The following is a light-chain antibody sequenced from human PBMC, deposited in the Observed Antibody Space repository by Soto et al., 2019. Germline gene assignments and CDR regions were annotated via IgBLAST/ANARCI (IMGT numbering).Light chain of an antibody. CDR1: QSVSNNY. CDR2: GAS. Sequence: IVLTQSPGTLSLSPGERATLSCRASQSVSNNYLAWYQQKPGQAPRLLIYGASNRATGIPDRFSGSGSGTDFTLTISSLEPEDFAVYYCQQRSTWPKTFGQGTKVDIK. J-gene: IGKJ1*01. V-gene: IGKV3D-20*02. CDR3: QQRSTWPKT.